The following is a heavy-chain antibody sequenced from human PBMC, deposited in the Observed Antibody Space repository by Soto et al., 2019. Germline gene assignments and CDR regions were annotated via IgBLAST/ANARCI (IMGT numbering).Heavy chain of an antibody. CDR2: ISPTGEQR. V-gene: IGHV3-23*01. J-gene: IGHJ6*02. CDR1: RFTFRNYG. D-gene: IGHD3-10*01. CDR3: AKRYGSGSYRDFNSYYGMDI. Sequence: GGSLRLSCAASRFTFRNYGMSWVRQGPGKGLEWVSGISPTGEQRFYVDSVKGRFFISRDNSQNTLSLEMSNLRADDTAVYYCAKRYGSGSYRDFNSYYGMDIWGQGTSVTVSS.